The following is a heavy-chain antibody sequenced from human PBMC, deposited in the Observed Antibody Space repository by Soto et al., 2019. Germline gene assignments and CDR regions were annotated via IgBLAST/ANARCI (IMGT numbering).Heavy chain of an antibody. CDR2: INPSGGST. J-gene: IGHJ4*02. CDR1: GYTFTSYY. Sequence: ASVKVSCKASGYTFTSYYMHWVRQAPGQGLEWMGIINPSGGSTSYAQKFQGRVTMTRDTSTSTVYMELSSLRPEDTAVYYCARDRPFIAAAGTAWDYWGQGTLVTVSS. V-gene: IGHV1-46*01. D-gene: IGHD6-13*01. CDR3: ARDRPFIAAAGTAWDY.